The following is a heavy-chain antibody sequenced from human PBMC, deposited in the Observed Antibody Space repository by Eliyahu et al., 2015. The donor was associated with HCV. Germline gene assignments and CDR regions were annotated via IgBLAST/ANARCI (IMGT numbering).Heavy chain of an antibody. Sequence: QAHLLQSAAEVGKPGSSVKVSCKASGDTFKRFAISWVRQAPGQGLEWMGGIIPAVGSGDYAQSFKGRLTISADESSNTVYMNLNSLTSEDTAVYYCARPALDSPLGKFDYWGQGTLVTVSS. D-gene: IGHD3-10*01. CDR3: ARPALDSPLGKFDY. CDR1: GDTFKRFA. CDR2: IIPAVGSG. J-gene: IGHJ4*02. V-gene: IGHV1-69*01.